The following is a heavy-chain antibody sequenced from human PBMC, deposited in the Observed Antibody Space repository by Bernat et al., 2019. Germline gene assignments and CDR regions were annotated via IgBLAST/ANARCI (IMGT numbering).Heavy chain of an antibody. J-gene: IGHJ6*03. Sequence: EVQLVESGGGLVNPGGSLTLSCVASGFTFNDGGMSWGRQAPGKGLEWVGRVKSKTDGGSIAYAAPVKGRFRISKDDSKNTLFLQMNSLEIEDTGVYYCATYKKHVGKNYMDVWGRGTTVTVSS. CDR3: ATYKKHVGKNYMDV. V-gene: IGHV3-15*01. D-gene: IGHD1-1*01. CDR2: VKSKTDGGSI. CDR1: GFTFNDGG.